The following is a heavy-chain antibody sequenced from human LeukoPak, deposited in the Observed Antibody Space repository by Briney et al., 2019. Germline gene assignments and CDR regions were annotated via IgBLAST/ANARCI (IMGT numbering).Heavy chain of an antibody. D-gene: IGHD1-26*01. CDR3: AKTMGAIDHDY. J-gene: IGHJ4*02. V-gene: IGHV3-23*01. CDR2: VTSSGGST. CDR1: GFNFRSFS. Sequence: GGSLRLSCAASGFNFRSFSMTWVRQAPGKGLEWVSTVTSSGGSTYYADSVKGRFTNSRDNSKNTLYLQMSSLRAEDTAVYYCAKTMGAIDHDYWGQGTLVTVSS.